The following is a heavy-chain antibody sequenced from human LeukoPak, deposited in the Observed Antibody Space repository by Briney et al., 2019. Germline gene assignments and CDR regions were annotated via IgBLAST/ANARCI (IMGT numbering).Heavy chain of an antibody. J-gene: IGHJ4*02. CDR1: GYSISGGYH. CDR2: ISHSGFT. CDR3: ASSPRGGAVAGHYYFDF. Sequence: SETLSLTCAVSGYSISGGYHWGRIRQPPGKGLEWIGIISHSGFTYYNPSLKSRVTISVDTSKNQFSLMLNSVTAADTAVYYCASSPRGGAVAGHYYFDFWGQGTLVTVSS. V-gene: IGHV4-38-2*01. D-gene: IGHD6-19*01.